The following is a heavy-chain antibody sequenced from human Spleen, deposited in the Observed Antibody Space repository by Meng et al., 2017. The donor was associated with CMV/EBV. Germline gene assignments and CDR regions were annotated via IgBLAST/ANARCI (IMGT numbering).Heavy chain of an antibody. CDR1: GYSFSSYS. V-gene: IGHV1-18*01. CDR3: AIPPRPSSGYDYWFDP. D-gene: IGHD5-12*01. Sequence: ASVKVSCKASGYSFSSYSIIWVRQAPGQGLEWMGWLSADNGNTEYAQKLQGRVTMTTDTSTSTAYMELSSLRSEDTAVYYCAIPPRPSSGYDYWFDPWGQGTLVTVSS. CDR2: LSADNGNT. J-gene: IGHJ5*02.